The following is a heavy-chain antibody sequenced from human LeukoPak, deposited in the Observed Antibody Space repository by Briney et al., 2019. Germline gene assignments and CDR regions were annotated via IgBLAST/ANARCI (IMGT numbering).Heavy chain of an antibody. D-gene: IGHD2-2*01. J-gene: IGHJ1*01. CDR2: IYTSGSI. CDR3: AREEYCSSTSCYVPFQH. V-gene: IGHV4-61*02. Sequence: SQTLSLTCTVSGGSISSGNFYWSWIRQPAGKGLEWIGRIYTSGSINYNPSLKSRVTISVDTSKSQFSLKLTSVTAADTAVYYCAREEYCSSTSCYVPFQHWGQGTLVTVSS. CDR1: GGSISSGNFY.